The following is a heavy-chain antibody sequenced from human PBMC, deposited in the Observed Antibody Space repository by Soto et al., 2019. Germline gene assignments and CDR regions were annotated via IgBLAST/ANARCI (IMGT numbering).Heavy chain of an antibody. J-gene: IGHJ4*02. CDR3: ASDIVATSTNDY. CDR2: ISGSGGST. Sequence: GGSLRLSCAASGFTFSGYAMSWVRQAPGKGLEWVSAISGSGGSTYYADSVKGRFTISRDNSKNTLYLQMNSLRAEDTAVYYCASDIVATSTNDYWGQGTLVTVSS. D-gene: IGHD5-12*01. V-gene: IGHV3-23*01. CDR1: GFTFSGYA.